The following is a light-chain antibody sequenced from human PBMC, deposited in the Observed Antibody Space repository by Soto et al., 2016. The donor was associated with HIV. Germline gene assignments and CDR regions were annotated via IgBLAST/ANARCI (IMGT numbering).Light chain of an antibody. CDR1: LVRKRY. CDR3: YSAADNDRI. J-gene: IGLJ2*01. CDR2: KDS. Sequence: SYELIQPSSVSVSPGQTATITCSGDLVRKRYTRWFQQKSGQAPVLLIYKDSERLSGIPERFSGSSSGTTVTLTINGAQVEDEADYYCYSAADNDRIFGGGTKLTVL. V-gene: IGLV3-27*01.